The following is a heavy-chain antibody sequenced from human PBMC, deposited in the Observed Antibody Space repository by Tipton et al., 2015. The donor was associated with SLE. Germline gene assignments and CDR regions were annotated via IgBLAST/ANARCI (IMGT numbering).Heavy chain of an antibody. Sequence: RSLRLSCAASGFTFSTYGMHWVRQAPGKGLEWVAVIWYDGTNKYYADSVKGRFTISRDNSKNTLYLQMNSLRADDTAVYYCAREELPDAFDIWGQGTMVTVSS. D-gene: IGHD1-26*01. CDR2: IWYDGTNK. CDR3: AREELPDAFDI. CDR1: GFTFSTYG. J-gene: IGHJ3*02. V-gene: IGHV3-33*01.